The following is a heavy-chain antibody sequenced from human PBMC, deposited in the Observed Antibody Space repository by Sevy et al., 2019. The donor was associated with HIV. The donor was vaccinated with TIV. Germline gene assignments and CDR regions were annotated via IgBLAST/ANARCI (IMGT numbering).Heavy chain of an antibody. CDR2: IKSRPHGGTT. V-gene: IGHV3-15*01. D-gene: IGHD2-8*01. J-gene: IGHJ6*02. CDR3: STDPIIVLLVTDGMDV. Sequence: GGSLRLSCVASGFTFSYAWMSWVRQAPGKGLEWVGRIKSRPHGGTTDYAAPVKGRFTISRDDSKNTLYLQMNSLKTEDTGVYYCSTDPIIVLLVTDGMDVWGQGTTVTVSS. CDR1: GFTFSYAW.